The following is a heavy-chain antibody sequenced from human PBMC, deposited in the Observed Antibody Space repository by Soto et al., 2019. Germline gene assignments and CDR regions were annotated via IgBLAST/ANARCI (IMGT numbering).Heavy chain of an antibody. CDR2: IYWNDDK. J-gene: IGHJ4*02. CDR1: GFSVSARGVG. CDR3: AHSPWGAAPDY. D-gene: IGHD3-16*01. Sequence: QITLKESGPTLVKPTQTLTLTCALSGFSVSARGVGVGWIRHPPGKPLEWLAIIYWNDDKLYRPSLQSRLTITKDTSKNQVVLTMTNMDPVDTATYYCAHSPWGAAPDYWGQGTPVTVSS. V-gene: IGHV2-5*01.